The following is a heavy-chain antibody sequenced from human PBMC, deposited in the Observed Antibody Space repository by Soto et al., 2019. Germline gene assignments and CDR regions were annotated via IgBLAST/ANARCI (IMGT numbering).Heavy chain of an antibody. V-gene: IGHV3-48*02. Sequence: GGSLRLSCAASGFTFSSYSMNWVRQAPGKGLEWVSYISSSSSTIYYADSVKGRFTISRDNAKNSLYLQMNSLRDEDTAVYYCAKDRRPNYYYGMDVWGQGTTVTVSS. CDR1: GFTFSSYS. CDR2: ISSSSSTI. J-gene: IGHJ6*02. D-gene: IGHD6-25*01. CDR3: AKDRRPNYYYGMDV.